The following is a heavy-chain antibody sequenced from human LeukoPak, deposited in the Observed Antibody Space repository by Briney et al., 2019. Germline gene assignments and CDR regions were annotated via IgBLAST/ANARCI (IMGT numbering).Heavy chain of an antibody. V-gene: IGHV3-30-3*01. J-gene: IGHJ4*02. CDR2: ISYDGSKK. Sequence: GTSLRLSCAVSGFTFSRYAMHWVRQAPGKGLEWVAVISYDGSKKADSVKGRFTISRDNSKNTLYLQMTSLRADDTAVYFCAKAVSHSYFDYWGQGTLVTVSA. CDR3: AKAVSHSYFDY. CDR1: GFTFSRYA. D-gene: IGHD6-19*01.